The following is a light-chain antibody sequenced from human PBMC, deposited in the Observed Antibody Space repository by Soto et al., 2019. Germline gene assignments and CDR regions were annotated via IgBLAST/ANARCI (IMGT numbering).Light chain of an antibody. Sequence: EIVLTQSPGTLSLSPGERATLSCRASQSVSSAYLAWYQQIPGQAPRLLIYGASSRATGIPDRFSCSGSGTDLTLTISGLEPQDSSLYSWQQSGSSFYTIGQGIKLEIK. V-gene: IGKV3-20*01. J-gene: IGKJ2*01. CDR3: QQSGSSFYT. CDR2: GAS. CDR1: QSVSSAY.